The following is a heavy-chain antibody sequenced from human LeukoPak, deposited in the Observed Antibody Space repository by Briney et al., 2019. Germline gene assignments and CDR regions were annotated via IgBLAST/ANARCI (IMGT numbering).Heavy chain of an antibody. Sequence: PGGSLRLSCAASGFTFSNYNMNWVRQAPGKGLEWASSISSSSSPIYYADSMKGRFTISRDNAKNTLYLQMNSLRAEDTAVYYCARSPYWFDPWGQGTLVTVS. J-gene: IGHJ5*02. CDR1: GFTFSNYN. V-gene: IGHV3-21*01. CDR3: ARSPYWFDP. CDR2: ISSSSSPI. D-gene: IGHD3-16*01.